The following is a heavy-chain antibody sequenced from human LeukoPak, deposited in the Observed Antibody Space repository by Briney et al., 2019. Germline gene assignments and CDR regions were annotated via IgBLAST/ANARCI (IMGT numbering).Heavy chain of an antibody. Sequence: ASETLSLTCTVSGGSISSSSYYWGWIRQPPGKGLEWIGSIYYSGSTYYNPSLKSRVTISVDTSKNQFSLKLSSVTAADTAVYYCARQVRLDIVATMTGYSSSWPNDYWGQGTLVTVSS. CDR1: GGSISSSSYY. CDR2: IYYSGST. V-gene: IGHV4-39*07. D-gene: IGHD5-12*01. J-gene: IGHJ4*02. CDR3: ARQVRLDIVATMTGYSSSWPNDY.